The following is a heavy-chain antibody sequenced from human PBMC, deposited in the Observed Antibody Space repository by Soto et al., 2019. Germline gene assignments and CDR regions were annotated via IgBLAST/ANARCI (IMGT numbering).Heavy chain of an antibody. D-gene: IGHD6-13*01. Sequence: SETLSLTCAVYGGSFSGYYWSWIRQPPGKGLEWIGEINHSGSTNYNPSLKSRVTISVDTSKNQFSLKLSSVTAADTAVYYCARGLRDSSSWYSFPYDYWGQGTLVTVSS. CDR3: ARGLRDSSSWYSFPYDY. V-gene: IGHV4-34*01. CDR2: INHSGST. CDR1: GGSFSGYY. J-gene: IGHJ4*02.